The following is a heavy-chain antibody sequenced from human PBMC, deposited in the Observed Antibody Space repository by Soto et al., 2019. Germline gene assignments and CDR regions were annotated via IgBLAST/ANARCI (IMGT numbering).Heavy chain of an antibody. CDR3: ARDVEGGYCSGGSCYPQNWFDP. V-gene: IGHV6-1*01. CDR2: TYYRSKWYN. D-gene: IGHD2-15*01. CDR1: GDSVSSNSAA. Sequence: SQTLSLTCAISGDSVSSNSAAWNWIRQSPSRGLEWLGRTYYRSKWYNDYAVSVKSRITINPDTSKNQFSLQLNSVTPDDTAVYYCARDVEGGYCSGGSCYPQNWFDPWGQGTLVTVSS. J-gene: IGHJ5*02.